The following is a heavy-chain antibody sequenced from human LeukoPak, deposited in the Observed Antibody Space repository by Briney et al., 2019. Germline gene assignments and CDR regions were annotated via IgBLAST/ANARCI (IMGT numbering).Heavy chain of an antibody. CDR2: ISSSSSYI. CDR3: ARAAPNYGGNSWFDY. D-gene: IGHD4-23*01. V-gene: IGHV3-21*01. J-gene: IGHJ4*02. CDR1: GFPFSSYS. Sequence: PGGSLRLSCAASGFPFSSYSMTWVRQAPGKGLEWVSSISSSSSYIYYADSVKGRFTISRDNAKNSLYLQMNSLRAEDTAVYYCARAAPNYGGNSWFDYWGQGTLVTVSS.